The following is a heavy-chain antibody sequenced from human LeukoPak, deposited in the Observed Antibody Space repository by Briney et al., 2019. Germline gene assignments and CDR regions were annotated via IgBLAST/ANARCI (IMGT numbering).Heavy chain of an antibody. CDR3: AREMLNGSGYFDH. CDR2: FYYSGST. Sequence: SETLSLTCIVSGGAINSNYYWGGIRQPPGKGLEWIGTFYYSGSTYYNPSLKGRVTISVDTSKNQFSLRLTSVTAADTAFYYCAREMLNGSGYFDHWGQGTLVTVSS. V-gene: IGHV4-39*07. D-gene: IGHD3-3*01. CDR1: GGAINSNYY. J-gene: IGHJ4*02.